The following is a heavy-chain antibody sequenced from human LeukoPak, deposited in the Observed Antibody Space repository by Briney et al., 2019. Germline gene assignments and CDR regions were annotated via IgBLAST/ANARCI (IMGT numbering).Heavy chain of an antibody. V-gene: IGHV3-30*02. J-gene: IGHJ4*02. Sequence: QPGGSLRLSCAASGFTFSSYGMHWVRQAPGKGLEWVAFIRSDGSTTYYADSVNGRFTISRDNSKNTLYVQMNSLRAEDTAVYYCAKDGTYDFWSDHKGDYFDYWGQGTLVTVSS. CDR2: IRSDGSTT. CDR1: GFTFSSYG. D-gene: IGHD3-3*01. CDR3: AKDGTYDFWSDHKGDYFDY.